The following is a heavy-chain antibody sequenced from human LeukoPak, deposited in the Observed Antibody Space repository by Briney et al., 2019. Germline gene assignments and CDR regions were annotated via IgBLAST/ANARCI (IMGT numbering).Heavy chain of an antibody. D-gene: IGHD1-26*01. CDR2: ISYDGSNK. V-gene: IGHV3-30*18. Sequence: GGSLRLSCAASGFTFSSYGMYWVRQAPGKGLEWVAVISYDGSNKYYADSVKGRFTISRDNSKNTLYLQMNSLRAEDTAVYYCAKPLYSGSYYKVASFDYWGQGTLVTVSS. CDR3: AKPLYSGSYYKVASFDY. CDR1: GFTFSSYG. J-gene: IGHJ4*02.